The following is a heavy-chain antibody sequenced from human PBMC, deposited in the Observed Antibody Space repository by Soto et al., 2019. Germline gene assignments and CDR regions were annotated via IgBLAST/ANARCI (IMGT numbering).Heavy chain of an antibody. Sequence: SEPLSLPCAVYVGSFRGYYWSWIRQPRVKGLEWIGEINHSGSTNYNPSLKSRVTISVDTSKNQFSLKLSSVTAADTAVYYCARGRSSSSWFFPILFDYWGQGTLVTVSS. CDR1: VGSFRGYY. D-gene: IGHD6-13*01. CDR2: INHSGST. V-gene: IGHV4-34*01. CDR3: ARGRSSSSWFFPILFDY. J-gene: IGHJ4*02.